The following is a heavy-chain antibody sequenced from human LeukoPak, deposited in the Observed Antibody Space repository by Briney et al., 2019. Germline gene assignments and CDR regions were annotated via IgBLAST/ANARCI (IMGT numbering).Heavy chain of an antibody. V-gene: IGHV1-69*13. CDR3: ARSSIIAAAGPYYFDY. CDR2: IIPIFGTA. D-gene: IGHD6-13*01. CDR1: GGTFSSFA. Sequence: ASVKVSCKASGGTFSSFAINWVRQAPGQGLEWMGGIIPIFGTANYAQKFQGRVTITADESTSTAYMELSSLRSEDTAVYYCARSSIIAAAGPYYFDYWGQGTLVTVSS. J-gene: IGHJ4*02.